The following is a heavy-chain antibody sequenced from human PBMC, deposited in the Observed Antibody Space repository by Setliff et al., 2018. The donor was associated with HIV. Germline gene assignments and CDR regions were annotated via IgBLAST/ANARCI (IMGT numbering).Heavy chain of an antibody. CDR1: GGSISGNA. V-gene: IGHV4-59*04. CDR2: IYYSGST. Sequence: SETLSLTCSVSGGSISGNAWSWIRQPPGKGLEWIGSIYYSGSTYYNPSLKSRVTISADMSKNQFSLNLNSVTAADTAVYYCVKHVDSDFSGDPDWFDPWGQGIPVTVSS. CDR3: VKHVDSDFSGDPDWFDP. D-gene: IGHD2-15*01. J-gene: IGHJ5*02.